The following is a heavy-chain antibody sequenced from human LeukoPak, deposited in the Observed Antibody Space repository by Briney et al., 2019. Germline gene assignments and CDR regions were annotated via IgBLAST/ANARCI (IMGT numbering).Heavy chain of an antibody. V-gene: IGHV5-51*04. CDR3: ARVGVRGVNSRAYFDY. J-gene: IGHJ4*02. D-gene: IGHD3-10*01. CDR1: GYTFNNYW. CDR2: IYPGDSDT. Sequence: GESLKISCQGSGYTFNNYWIGWVRQLPGKGLEWMGIIYPGDSDTTYNPSFQGQVTFSVDKPSSTAYLRWSSLKASDTAIYYCARVGVRGVNSRAYFDYWGQGTLVTVSS.